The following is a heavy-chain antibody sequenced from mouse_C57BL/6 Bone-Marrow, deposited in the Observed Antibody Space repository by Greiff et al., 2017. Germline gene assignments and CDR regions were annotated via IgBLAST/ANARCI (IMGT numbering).Heavy chain of an antibody. J-gene: IGHJ2*01. V-gene: IGHV1-69*01. CDR2: IDPSDSYT. CDR3: AKYDYDEGGFDY. CDR1: GYTFTSYW. D-gene: IGHD2-4*01. Sequence: QVQLQQPGAELVMPGASVKLSCKASGYTFTSYWMHWVKQRPGQGLEWIGEIDPSDSYTNYNQKFKGKSTLTVDKSSSTAYMQLSSLTSEDSAVYYGAKYDYDEGGFDYWGQGTTLTVSS.